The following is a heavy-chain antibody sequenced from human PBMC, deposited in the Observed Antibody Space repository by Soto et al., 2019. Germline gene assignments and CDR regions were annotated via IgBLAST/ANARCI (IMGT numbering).Heavy chain of an antibody. Sequence: XVSLRLSFVASGFTFSTSYMGWVRQAPGKGLECVSIIYTGDTTYYADSVKGRFTISRDNSKNTIYLQMNSLRAEDTAVYYCARDSTSPSRFGYWGQGTQVTVSS. J-gene: IGHJ4*02. CDR2: IYTGDTT. CDR1: GFTFSTSY. V-gene: IGHV3-53*01. D-gene: IGHD2-2*01. CDR3: ARDSTSPSRFGY.